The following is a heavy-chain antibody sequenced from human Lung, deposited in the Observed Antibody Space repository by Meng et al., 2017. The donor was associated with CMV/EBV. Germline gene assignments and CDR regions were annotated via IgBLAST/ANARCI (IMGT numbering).Heavy chain of an antibody. J-gene: IGHJ3*02. CDR3: ARRSGSYVNAFDI. V-gene: IGHV3-48*03. Sequence: GGSLRLXCAASGFTFSSYEMNWVRQAPGKGLEWVSYISSSGSTMYYADSVKGRFTISRDNDKNSLYLQMNSLRVEDTAVYYCARRSGSYVNAFDIWGQGTMVTVSS. CDR1: GFTFSSYE. D-gene: IGHD1-26*01. CDR2: ISSSGSTM.